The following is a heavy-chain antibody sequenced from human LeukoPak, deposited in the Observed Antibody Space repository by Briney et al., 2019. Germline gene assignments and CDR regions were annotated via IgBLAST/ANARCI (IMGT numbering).Heavy chain of an antibody. CDR3: ARLHTGFDYVPYYGMDV. V-gene: IGHV4-59*08. J-gene: IGHJ6*02. D-gene: IGHD5-12*01. CDR1: GGSISSYY. Sequence: SETLSLTCTVSGGSISSYYWSWIRQPPGKGLEWIGHVHYTGSTKYNPPLKSRVTISVDMSKNQVSLKLTSVSAADTAMYYCARLHTGFDYVPYYGMDVWGQGTTVSVSS. CDR2: VHYTGST.